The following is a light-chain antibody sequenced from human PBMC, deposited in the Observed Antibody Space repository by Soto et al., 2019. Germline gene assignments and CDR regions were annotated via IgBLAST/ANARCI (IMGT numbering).Light chain of an antibody. CDR1: QGISSY. Sequence: AIRMTQSPSSLSASTGDRVTITCRASQGISSYLAWYQQKPGKAPKLLIYAASTLQSGVPSRFRGSGSGTDFTLTISCLQYEDFATYYCQQYYSYPRTVGQGTKVDSK. J-gene: IGKJ1*01. CDR3: QQYYSYPRT. V-gene: IGKV1-8*01. CDR2: AAS.